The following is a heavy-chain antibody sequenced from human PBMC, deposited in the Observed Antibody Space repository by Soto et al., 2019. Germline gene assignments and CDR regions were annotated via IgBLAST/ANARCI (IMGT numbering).Heavy chain of an antibody. J-gene: IGHJ6*02. D-gene: IGHD3-10*01. CDR1: GFTFSSYG. CDR2: ISYDQNNK. V-gene: IGHV3-30*18. Sequence: QVQLVGSGGGVVQPGRSLRLSCEASGFTFSSYGIHWVRQVPGKGLDWVAGISYDQNNKDYADSVKGRFTISRDNSRNTVYLQMNSRRGEDTAVYYCAKDTGRVGYSYCGIDVWGQGTTVTVSS. CDR3: AKDTGRVGYSYCGIDV.